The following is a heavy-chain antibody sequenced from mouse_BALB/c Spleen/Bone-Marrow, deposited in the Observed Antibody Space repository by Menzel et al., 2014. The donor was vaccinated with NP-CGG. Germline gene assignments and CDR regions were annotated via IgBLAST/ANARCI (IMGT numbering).Heavy chain of an antibody. D-gene: IGHD2-1*01. CDR1: GYAFSSYW. V-gene: IGHV1-80*01. CDR2: IYPGDGDT. J-gene: IGHJ2*01. Sequence: VQLQQSGAELVRPGSSVKISCKASGYAFSSYWMNWVKQRPGQGLEGIGQIYPGDGDTNYSGKFKGKATLTADESSSTAYMQLSSLTSEDSAVYFCAFGNYDFDYWGQGTTLTVSS. CDR3: AFGNYDFDY.